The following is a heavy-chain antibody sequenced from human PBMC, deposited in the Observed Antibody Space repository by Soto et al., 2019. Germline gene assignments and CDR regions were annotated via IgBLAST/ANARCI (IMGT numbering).Heavy chain of an antibody. J-gene: IGHJ4*02. D-gene: IGHD4-17*01. V-gene: IGHV1-18*01. CDR1: GYIFSNFG. CDR2: ISGDNGNT. Sequence: QVQLVQSGDEVKPGASVKVSCQASGYIFSNFGVSWVRQAPGQGLEWLGWISGDNGNTRYAPNIQGRVTMTTDSATSTAYLELRGLTSDDTATYFCTRDYGDYRLHYWGQGTLVTVSS. CDR3: TRDYGDYRLHY.